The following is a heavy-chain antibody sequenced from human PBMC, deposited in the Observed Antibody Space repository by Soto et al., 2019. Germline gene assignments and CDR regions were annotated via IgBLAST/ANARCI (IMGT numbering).Heavy chain of an antibody. V-gene: IGHV3-23*01. CDR1: GFTFIGYA. CDR2: ISASGDST. J-gene: IGHJ4*02. D-gene: IGHD1-1*01. Sequence: WGSLRLSCAASGFTFIGYAIIWVRQAPGKGLEWVSSISASGDSTYYADFVKGRFTISRDNSKNTLFLQLNILGLDDTAVYFCVEPGAYWTRWGQGTLVTVSS. CDR3: VEPGAYWTR.